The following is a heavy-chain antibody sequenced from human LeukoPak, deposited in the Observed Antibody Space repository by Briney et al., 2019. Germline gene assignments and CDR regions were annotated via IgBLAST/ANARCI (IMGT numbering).Heavy chain of an antibody. Sequence: GGSLRLSCAASGFTFSSYSMNWVRQAPGKGLEWVSSISSSSSYIYYADSVKGRFTISRDNAKNSLYLQMNSLRAEDTAVYYCARDFTMIVVNMAAFDIWGQGTMVTVSS. CDR3: ARDFTMIVVNMAAFDI. CDR1: GFTFSSYS. D-gene: IGHD3-22*01. V-gene: IGHV3-21*01. J-gene: IGHJ3*02. CDR2: ISSSSSYI.